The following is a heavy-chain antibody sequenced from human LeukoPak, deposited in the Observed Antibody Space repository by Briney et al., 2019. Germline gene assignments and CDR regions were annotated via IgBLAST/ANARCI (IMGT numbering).Heavy chain of an antibody. J-gene: IGHJ4*02. V-gene: IGHV4-39*07. Sequence: SETLSLTCTVSGGSISSSSYYWGWIRQPPGKGLEWIGSIYYSGSTYYNPSLKSRVTISVDRSKNQFSLKLSSVTAADTAVYYCARGGRYYDFWSGYYTPRLDYWGQGTLVAVSS. CDR1: GGSISSSSYY. CDR2: IYYSGST. D-gene: IGHD3-3*01. CDR3: ARGGRYYDFWSGYYTPRLDY.